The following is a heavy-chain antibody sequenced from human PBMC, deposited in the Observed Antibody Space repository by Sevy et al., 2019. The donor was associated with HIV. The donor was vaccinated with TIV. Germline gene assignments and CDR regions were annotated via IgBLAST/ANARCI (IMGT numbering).Heavy chain of an antibody. CDR3: TRGGYSYGYKGYYYGMDV. CDR2: IRSKAYGGTT. CDR1: GFTFGDYA. D-gene: IGHD5-18*01. V-gene: IGHV3-49*03. J-gene: IGHJ6*02. Sequence: GGSLRLSCTASGFTFGDYAMSWFRQAPGKGLEWVGFIRSKAYGGTTEYAASVKGRFTISRDDSKSIAYLKMNSLKTEETAVYYCTRGGYSYGYKGYYYGMDVWGQGTTVTVSS.